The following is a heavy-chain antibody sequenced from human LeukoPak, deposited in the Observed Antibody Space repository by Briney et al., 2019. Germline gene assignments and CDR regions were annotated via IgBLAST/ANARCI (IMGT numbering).Heavy chain of an antibody. D-gene: IGHD3-10*01. J-gene: IGHJ4*02. CDR1: GGTFSSYA. CDR2: IIPIFGTA. V-gene: IGHV1-69*06. CDR3: ARDDGVRGYYGSGSYYSEPFDY. Sequence: GASVKVSCKASGGTFSSYAISWVRQAPGQGLEWMGGIIPIFGTANYAQKFQGRVTITADKSTSTAYMELSSLRSEDTAVYYCARDDGVRGYYGSGSYYSEPFDYWGQGTLVTVSS.